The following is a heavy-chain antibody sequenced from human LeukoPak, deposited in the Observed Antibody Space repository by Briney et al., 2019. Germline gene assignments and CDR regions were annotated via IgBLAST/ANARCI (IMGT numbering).Heavy chain of an antibody. CDR1: GYTFTYYY. CDR3: VPSANYYYFDY. Sequence: ASVKVSCKASGYTFTYYYMHWVRQGPGLGFEWMGWINPKSGGTSYPQKFQGRLTMTRDTSISTAYMELSRLGSDDTAVYYCVPSANYYYFDYWGQGTLVTVSS. J-gene: IGHJ4*02. CDR2: INPKSGGT. D-gene: IGHD4/OR15-4a*01. V-gene: IGHV1-2*02.